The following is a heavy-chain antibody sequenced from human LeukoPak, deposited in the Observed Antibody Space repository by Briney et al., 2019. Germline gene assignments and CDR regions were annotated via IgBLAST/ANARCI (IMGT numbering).Heavy chain of an antibody. CDR3: ARVVVITLDNWFDP. CDR1: GGSISSSSYY. J-gene: IGHJ5*02. Sequence: SETLSLTCTVSGGSISSSSYYWGWLRQPPGKGLEWIGSIYYSGSTYYNPSLKSRVTISVDTSKNQFSLKLSSVTAADTAVYYCARVVVITLDNWFDPWGQGTLVTVSS. CDR2: IYYSGST. V-gene: IGHV4-39*07. D-gene: IGHD3-22*01.